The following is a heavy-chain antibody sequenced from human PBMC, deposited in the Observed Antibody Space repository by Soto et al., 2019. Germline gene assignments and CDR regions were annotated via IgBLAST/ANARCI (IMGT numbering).Heavy chain of an antibody. D-gene: IGHD3-10*01. V-gene: IGHV4-39*07. CDR3: ARDGYDGSGSPYPAY. CDR1: GGSIISSSYY. CDR2: IYYLGST. J-gene: IGHJ4*02. Sequence: SETLSLTCTVSGGSIISSSYYWVWIRQPPGKGLEWIGSIYYLGSTDYNPSLKSRVTISVDTSKRQFSLRLTSVTAADTAVYYCARDGYDGSGSPYPAYWGPGTQVTVSS.